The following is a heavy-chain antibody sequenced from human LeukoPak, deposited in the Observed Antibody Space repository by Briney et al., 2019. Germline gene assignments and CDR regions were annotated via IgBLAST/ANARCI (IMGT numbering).Heavy chain of an antibody. V-gene: IGHV3-23*01. CDR2: ISGSGGST. J-gene: IGHJ6*03. CDR1: GFTFSSYA. D-gene: IGHD2-15*01. CDR3: ARWENCSGGSCRDYYYYYMDV. Sequence: GGSLRLSCAASGFTFSSYAMSWVRQAPGKGLEWVSAISGSGGSTYYADSVKGRFTISRDNSKNTLYLQMNSLRAEDTAVYYCARWENCSGGSCRDYYYYYMDVWGKGTTVTVSS.